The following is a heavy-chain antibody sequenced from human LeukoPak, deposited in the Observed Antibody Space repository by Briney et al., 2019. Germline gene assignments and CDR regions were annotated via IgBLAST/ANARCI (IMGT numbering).Heavy chain of an antibody. Sequence: GSVKVSCKASGYTFTDYYLHWVRQAPGQGLEWMGWINPDRGGTIYAQKFQGRVTMTRDTSITTIYMDLSSLRSDDTAVYYCARTLLRGSGSYYGYWGQGTLVTVSS. CDR3: ARTLLRGSGSYYGY. D-gene: IGHD1-26*01. CDR1: GYTFTDYY. J-gene: IGHJ4*02. CDR2: INPDRGGT. V-gene: IGHV1-2*02.